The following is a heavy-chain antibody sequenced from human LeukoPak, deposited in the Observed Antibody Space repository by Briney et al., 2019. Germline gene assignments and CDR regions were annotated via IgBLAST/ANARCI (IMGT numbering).Heavy chain of an antibody. CDR2: IYPGDSDT. V-gene: IGHV5-51*01. J-gene: IGHJ4*02. CDR1: GYSFTSYW. Sequence: GESLKISXKGSGYSFTSYWIGWVRQMPGKGQEWMGIIYPGDSDTRYSPSFQGQVTISADKSISTAYLQWSSLKASDTAMYYCARGGYDSSGYYLDKYYFDYWGQGTLVTVSS. CDR3: ARGGYDSSGYYLDKYYFDY. D-gene: IGHD3-22*01.